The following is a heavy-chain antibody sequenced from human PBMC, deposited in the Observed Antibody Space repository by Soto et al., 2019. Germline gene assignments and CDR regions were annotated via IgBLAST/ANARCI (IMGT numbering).Heavy chain of an antibody. CDR3: ARRVDTSGFFDP. D-gene: IGHD6-25*01. J-gene: IGHJ5*02. CDR2: IYSSVTT. CDR1: GGSISSDSYF. Sequence: PSETLSLTCTVSGGSISSDSYFWACLPPPPRKGREWVDSIYSSVTTHHSPCLKIRLTTSVDRAKNQLFFNLTSVTAAYSAVYYCARRVDTSGFFDPWGQGTQVTVSS. V-gene: IGHV4-39*01.